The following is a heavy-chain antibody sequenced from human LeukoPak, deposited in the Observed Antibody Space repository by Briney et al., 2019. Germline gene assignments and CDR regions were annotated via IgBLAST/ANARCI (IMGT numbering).Heavy chain of an antibody. D-gene: IGHD2-21*01. CDR1: GYTFTSYG. Sequence: VASVKVSCKASGYTFTSYGISWVRQAPGQGLEWMGWISAYNGNTNYAQKLQGRVTMTTDTSTSTAYMELRSLRSDDTAVYYCARDGHGPTPYYYYYGMDVWGQGTTVTVSS. CDR3: ARDGHGPTPYYYYYGMDV. J-gene: IGHJ6*02. V-gene: IGHV1-18*01. CDR2: ISAYNGNT.